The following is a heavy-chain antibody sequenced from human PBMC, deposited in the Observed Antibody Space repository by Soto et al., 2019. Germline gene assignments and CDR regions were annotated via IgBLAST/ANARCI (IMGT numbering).Heavy chain of an antibody. V-gene: IGHV1-58*01. Sequence: QMKRVQSGPEVKKPGTSGKFSCKASGLPFTSSALHWVRQARGQRLEWIGWIVVGSGNTNYAQKFQERVTITRDMSTSTAYMELSSLRSEDTAVYYCAADLGVVTATGNYWGQGTLVTVSS. J-gene: IGHJ4*02. CDR2: IVVGSGNT. CDR1: GLPFTSSA. CDR3: AADLGVVTATGNY. D-gene: IGHD2-21*02.